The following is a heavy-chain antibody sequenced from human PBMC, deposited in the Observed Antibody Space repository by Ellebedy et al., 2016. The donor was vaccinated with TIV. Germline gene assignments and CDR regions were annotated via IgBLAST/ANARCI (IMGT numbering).Heavy chain of an antibody. CDR1: GYTFTSYG. CDR3: ARNPPVGYYGMDV. Sequence: AASVKVSCKASGYTFTSYGISWVRQPPGQGLEWMGWINPNSGGTNYAQKFQGWVTMTRDTSISTAYMELSRLRSDDTAVYYCARNPPVGYYGMDVWGQGTTVTVSS. CDR2: INPNSGGT. J-gene: IGHJ6*02. V-gene: IGHV1-2*04.